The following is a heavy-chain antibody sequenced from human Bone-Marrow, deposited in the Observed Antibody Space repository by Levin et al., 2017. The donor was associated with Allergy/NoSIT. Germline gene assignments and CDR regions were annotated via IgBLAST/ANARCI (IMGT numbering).Heavy chain of an antibody. CDR1: GFSITGYG. V-gene: IGHV3-30*18. CDR3: AKDIRASGTYYFDY. CDR2: ISYDEFNK. Sequence: GESLKISCAASGFSITGYGMHWVRQAPGKGLEWVAAISYDEFNKYYAESVKGRFTISRDNSKNTLYLQMNSLRAEDTAVYYCAKDIRASGTYYFDYWGQGILVTVSS. J-gene: IGHJ4*02. D-gene: IGHD3-10*01.